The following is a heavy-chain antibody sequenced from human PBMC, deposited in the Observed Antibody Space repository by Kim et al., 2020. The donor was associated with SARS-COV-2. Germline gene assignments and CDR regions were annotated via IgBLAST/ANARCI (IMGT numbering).Heavy chain of an antibody. CDR2: IYPGDSDT. V-gene: IGHV5-51*01. J-gene: IGHJ4*02. CDR3: ARRGYCSGGSCYSLDY. Sequence: GASLKISCKGSGYSFTSYRIGWVRQMPGKGLEWMGIIYPGDSDTRYSPSFQGQVTISADKSISTAYLQWSSLKASDTAMYYCARRGYCSGGSCYSLDYWGQGTLVTVSS. D-gene: IGHD2-15*01. CDR1: GYSFTSYR.